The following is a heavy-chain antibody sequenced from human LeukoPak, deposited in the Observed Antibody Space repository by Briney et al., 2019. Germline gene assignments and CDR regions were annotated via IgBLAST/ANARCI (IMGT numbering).Heavy chain of an antibody. D-gene: IGHD3-22*01. CDR1: AFIFSGHW. V-gene: IGHV3-7*03. Sequence: PGGSLRLSCEGYAFIFSGHWMNWVRQTPGKGLEWVASIKEDGSERQYVDSVKGRFSISRDNSKNTLYVQVNSLGTEDAAAYYCAKGSYYDSSGSSYFDYWGQGTLVTVSS. CDR3: AKGSYYDSSGSSYFDY. J-gene: IGHJ4*02. CDR2: IKEDGSER.